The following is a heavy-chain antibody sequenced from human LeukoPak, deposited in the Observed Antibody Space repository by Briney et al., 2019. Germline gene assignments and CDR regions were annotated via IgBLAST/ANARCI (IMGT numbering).Heavy chain of an antibody. D-gene: IGHD3-16*02. V-gene: IGHV3-21*01. CDR2: ISSSSSYI. Sequence: GGSLRLSCAASGFTFSSYSMNWVRQAPGKGLEWVSSISSSSSYIYYADSVKGRFTISRDNAKNSLYLQMNSLRAEDTAVYYCARDRSRGPLSPPNYYYYGMDVWGQGTTVTVSS. J-gene: IGHJ6*02. CDR1: GFTFSSYS. CDR3: ARDRSRGPLSPPNYYYYGMDV.